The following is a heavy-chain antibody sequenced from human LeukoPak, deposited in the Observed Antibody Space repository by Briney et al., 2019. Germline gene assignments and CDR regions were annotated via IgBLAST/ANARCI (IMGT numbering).Heavy chain of an antibody. CDR2: IIGSGATT. D-gene: IGHD6-19*01. V-gene: IGHV3-23*01. Sequence: GGSLRLSCAASGFTLSAYAMSGFRKAQGKGLEGASTIIGSGATTFYADSVKGRFTISRDNSKNTLYLQMNSLRAEDTAVYYCAKGHVYSGGWSDYWGQGTLVTVSS. J-gene: IGHJ4*02. CDR1: GFTLSAYA. CDR3: AKGHVYSGGWSDY.